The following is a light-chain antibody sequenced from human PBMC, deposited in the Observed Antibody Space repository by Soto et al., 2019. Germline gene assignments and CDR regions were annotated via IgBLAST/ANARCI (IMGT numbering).Light chain of an antibody. Sequence: DIQMTQSPSSLSASVGDRVTITCRASQGITNDLGWYQQKPGKAPKRLIYAASSLQSGVPSRFSGSGSGTEFTLTIGDLQPDDFATYYCLQHNSYPYTFGQGTKLEIK. CDR1: QGITND. CDR3: LQHNSYPYT. J-gene: IGKJ2*01. V-gene: IGKV1-17*02. CDR2: AAS.